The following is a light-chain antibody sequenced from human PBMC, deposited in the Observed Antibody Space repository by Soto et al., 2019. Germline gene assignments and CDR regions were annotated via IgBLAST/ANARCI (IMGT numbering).Light chain of an antibody. CDR2: GAS. V-gene: IGKV1-12*01. CDR1: QSFSNR. CDR3: QQAYSHPLT. J-gene: IGKJ4*01. Sequence: DIQLTQSPSTLSPSVGDRVTISCRASQSFSNRLVWYQQKPGKAPHLLIYGASGLRVAGPSKFSGSGSGADVSLTISNLQPEDFATYYCQQAYSHPLTFGGGTKVDIK.